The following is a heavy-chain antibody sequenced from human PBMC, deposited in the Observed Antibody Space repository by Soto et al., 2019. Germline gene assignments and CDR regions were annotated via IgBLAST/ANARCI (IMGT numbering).Heavy chain of an antibody. CDR2: FDPEDGET. CDR1: GYTLTELY. J-gene: IGHJ6*02. CDR3: ATAVEGFLEYGMDV. V-gene: IGHV1-24*01. D-gene: IGHD3-3*01. Sequence: QVQLVQSGAEVKKPGASVKVSCKVSGYTLTELYMNWVRQAPGKGLEWMGGFDPEDGETIYAQKFQGRVTMNDDTSTDIAYMELSSLRSEETAVYYCATAVEGFLEYGMDVWGQGTTVTVSS.